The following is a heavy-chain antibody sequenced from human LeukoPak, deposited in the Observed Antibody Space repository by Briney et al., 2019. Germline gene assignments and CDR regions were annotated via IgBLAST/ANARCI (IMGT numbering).Heavy chain of an antibody. CDR1: GTSISNYY. CDR3: ARGTTRYTTTYYFDY. Sequence: ASETLSLTCTVSGTSISNYYWSWIRQPPGKGPEWIGYIYYSGDTNYNPSLKSRVTMSVDTSKNQFSLKLSSLTAADTAVFYCARGTTRYTTTYYFDYWGQGTLVTVSS. V-gene: IGHV4-59*01. D-gene: IGHD2-2*02. CDR2: IYYSGDT. J-gene: IGHJ4*02.